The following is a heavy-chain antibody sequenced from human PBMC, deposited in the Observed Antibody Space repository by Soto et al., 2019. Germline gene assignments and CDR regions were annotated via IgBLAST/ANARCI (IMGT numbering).Heavy chain of an antibody. D-gene: IGHD6-13*01. V-gene: IGHV4-34*01. CDR1: GESFNGYY. J-gene: IGHJ6*02. Sequence: PSETLSLTCTAYGESFNGYYWSWIRQPPGKGLEWIGEIHHSGSTNHNPSLKSRVTFSIDTSKRQFSLKVRSVTAADTAVYYCARGKRGSSWYRGEEKYYYYGMDVWGQGTPVTVSS. CDR3: ARGKRGSSWYRGEEKYYYYGMDV. CDR2: IHHSGST.